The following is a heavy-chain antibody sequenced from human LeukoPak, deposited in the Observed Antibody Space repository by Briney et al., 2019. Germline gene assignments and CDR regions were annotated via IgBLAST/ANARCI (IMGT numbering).Heavy chain of an antibody. CDR3: ARAMVRGVIPYYMDV. J-gene: IGHJ6*03. CDR2: INPNSGGT. Sequence: GASVKVSCKASGYTFTGYCMHWVRQAPGQGLEWMGWINPNSGGTNYAQKFQGRVTMTRDTSISTAYMELSRLRSDDTAVYYCARAMVRGVIPYYMDVWGKGTTVTISS. CDR1: GYTFTGYC. V-gene: IGHV1-2*02. D-gene: IGHD3-10*01.